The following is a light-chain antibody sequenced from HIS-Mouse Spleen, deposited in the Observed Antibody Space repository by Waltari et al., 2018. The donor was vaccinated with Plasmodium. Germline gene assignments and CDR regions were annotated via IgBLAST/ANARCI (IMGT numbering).Light chain of an antibody. J-gene: IGLJ2*01. Sequence: SYELTQPPSVSVSPGQTARITCSGDALPKQYAYWYQQKPGQAPVLVIYKDRERPSGIPERFPGSSSGTTVTLTISGVQAEDEADYYCQSADSSGTYQVFGGGTKLTVL. CDR3: QSADSSGTYQV. CDR2: KDR. CDR1: ALPKQY. V-gene: IGLV3-25*03.